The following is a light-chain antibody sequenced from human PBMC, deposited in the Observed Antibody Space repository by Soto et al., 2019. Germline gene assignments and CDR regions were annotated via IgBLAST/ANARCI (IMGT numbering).Light chain of an antibody. Sequence: QSVLTQPASVSGSPGQSITISCTGTSSDVGSYNLVSWYQHHPGKAPKLMIYEGSKRPSGYSNRFSGSKSGNTASLTISGLQAEDEADYYCCSYAGSSTVVFGGGTKLTVL. J-gene: IGLJ2*01. CDR3: CSYAGSSTVV. CDR1: SSDVGSYNL. V-gene: IGLV2-23*01. CDR2: EGS.